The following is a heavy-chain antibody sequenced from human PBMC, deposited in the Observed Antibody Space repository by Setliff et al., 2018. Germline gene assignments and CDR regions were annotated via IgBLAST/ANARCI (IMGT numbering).Heavy chain of an antibody. V-gene: IGHV3-23*01. CDR1: GFSFSNYA. CDR2: FRGGGGPT. J-gene: IGHJ4*02. D-gene: IGHD3-10*01. Sequence: PGGSLRLSCAGSGFSFSNYAMSWVRQAPGMGLDWVSSFRGGGGPTYYADSVKGRFTISRDNSKNTLYLQMNSLRAEDTAVYYCARERRYYGSGSYYNAAFDYWGQGTLVTVSS. CDR3: ARERRYYGSGSYYNAAFDY.